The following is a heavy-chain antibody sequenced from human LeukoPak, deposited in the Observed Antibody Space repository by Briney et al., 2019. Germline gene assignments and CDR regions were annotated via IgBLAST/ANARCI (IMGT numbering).Heavy chain of an antibody. D-gene: IGHD3-3*01. CDR3: ASYHVTRSGYYLAYFDY. J-gene: IGHJ4*02. V-gene: IGHV4-59*08. Sequence: SSETLSLTCTVSGGSISSYYWSWIRQPPGKGLEWIGYIYYSGSTNYNPSLKSRVTISVDTSKNQFSLKLSSVTAADTAVYYCASYHVTRSGYYLAYFDYWGQGTLVTVPS. CDR2: IYYSGST. CDR1: GGSISSYY.